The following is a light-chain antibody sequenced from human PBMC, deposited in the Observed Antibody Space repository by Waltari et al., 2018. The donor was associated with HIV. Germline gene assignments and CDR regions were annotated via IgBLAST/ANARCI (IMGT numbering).Light chain of an antibody. V-gene: IGKV1D-12*01. CDR3: QQANSFPLT. CDR1: QDISSW. CDR2: SAA. Sequence: DIHMTQSPSSVSASVGDKVTITCRASQDISSWLAWYQQKPGKAPRLLIFSAANLQSGVPSRFSGSGSGTNFILTITGLHPEDSATYYCQQANSFPLTFGGGTKVEIK. J-gene: IGKJ4*01.